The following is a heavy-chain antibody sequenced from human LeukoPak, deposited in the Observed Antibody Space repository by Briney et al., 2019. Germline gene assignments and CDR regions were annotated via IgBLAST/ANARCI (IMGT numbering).Heavy chain of an antibody. CDR2: ISYDGSNK. V-gene: IGHV3-30*04. D-gene: IGHD2-2*01. CDR1: GFAFSNYA. J-gene: IGHJ6*02. CDR3: AREDIVVVPAGHGMDV. Sequence: GGSLRLSCAASGFAFSNYAMHWVRQAPGKGLEWVAVISYDGSNKYYADSVKGRFTISRDNSKNTLYLQMNSLRAEDTAVYYCAREDIVVVPAGHGMDVWGQGTAVTVSS.